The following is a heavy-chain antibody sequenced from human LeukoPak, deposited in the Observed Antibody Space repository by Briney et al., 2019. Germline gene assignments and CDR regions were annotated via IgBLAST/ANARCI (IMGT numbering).Heavy chain of an antibody. CDR1: AGSISTYS. V-gene: IGHV4-4*07. J-gene: IGHJ4*02. CDR3: ARYCSGGSCYQSFDC. D-gene: IGHD2-15*01. Sequence: SETLSLTCTVSAGSISTYSWSWIGQPAGKGLDWIGRIYTSGSTNYNPSLKSRATMSLDTSKNQFSLKLGSVTAADTAAYFCARYCSGGSCYQSFDCWGQGTLVTVSS. CDR2: IYTSGST.